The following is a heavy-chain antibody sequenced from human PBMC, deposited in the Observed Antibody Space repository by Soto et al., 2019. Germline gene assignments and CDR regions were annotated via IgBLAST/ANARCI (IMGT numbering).Heavy chain of an antibody. CDR2: INHSGST. D-gene: IGHD1-7*01. J-gene: IGHJ5*02. Sequence: SEPLSLTCAVYGGSFSGYYWSWIRQPPGKGLEWIGEINHSGSTNYNPSLKSRVTISVDTSKNQFSLKLSSVTAADTAVYYCARVREYNWNYKPGFDPWGQGTLVTVSS. V-gene: IGHV4-34*01. CDR1: GGSFSGYY. CDR3: ARVREYNWNYKPGFDP.